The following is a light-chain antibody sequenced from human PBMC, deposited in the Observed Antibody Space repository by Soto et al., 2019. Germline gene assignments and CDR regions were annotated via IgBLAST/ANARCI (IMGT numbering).Light chain of an antibody. Sequence: ALTQPASVSGSPGQSMTIYCTGTSSDVGSYNLVSWYQQHPGKAPKPMIYEVSKRPSGVSNRFSGSKSGNTASLTISGLQAEDEADYYCCSYAGSKVFGTGTKVTVL. V-gene: IGLV2-23*02. CDR1: SSDVGSYNL. CDR3: CSYAGSKV. CDR2: EVS. J-gene: IGLJ1*01.